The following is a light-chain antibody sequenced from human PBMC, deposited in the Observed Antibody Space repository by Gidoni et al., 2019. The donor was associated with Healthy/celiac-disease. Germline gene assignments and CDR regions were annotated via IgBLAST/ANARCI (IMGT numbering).Light chain of an antibody. CDR3: QQYGSSTGWT. Sequence: EIVLTQSPGTLSLSPGDRATLSCRASQSVSSSYLAWYQQKPGQAPRLLIYGASSRATGIPDRFSGSGSGTDFTLTISRLEPEDFAVYYCQQYGSSTGWTFGQGTKVEIK. CDR2: GAS. CDR1: QSVSSSY. V-gene: IGKV3-20*01. J-gene: IGKJ1*01.